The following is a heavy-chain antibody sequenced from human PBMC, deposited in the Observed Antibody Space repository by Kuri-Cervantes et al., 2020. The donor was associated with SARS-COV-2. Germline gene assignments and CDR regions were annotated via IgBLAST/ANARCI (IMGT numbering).Heavy chain of an antibody. D-gene: IGHD3-22*01. V-gene: IGHV4-61*09. Sequence: SCTVSGGSIFSGSLYWSWIRQPAGKGLEWIGHIYVRGSTDYNPSLKSRVTMSIDTSKNQFSLKLSSVTAADTAVYYCARFPTHLTMIVFGAFDIWGQGTMVTVSS. CDR3: ARFPTHLTMIVFGAFDI. CDR1: GGSIFSGSLY. CDR2: IYVRGST. J-gene: IGHJ3*02.